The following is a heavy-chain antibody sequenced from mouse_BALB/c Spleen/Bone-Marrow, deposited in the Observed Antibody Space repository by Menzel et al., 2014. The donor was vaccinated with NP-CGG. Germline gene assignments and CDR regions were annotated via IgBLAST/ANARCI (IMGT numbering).Heavy chain of an antibody. V-gene: IGHV1-7*01. D-gene: IGHD2-1*01. CDR1: GYTFTSYW. J-gene: IGHJ4*01. CDR3: ARGNPLYAMDY. Sequence: VKVVESGAELAKPGASVKMSCKASGYTFTSYWMHWVKQRPGQGLEWIGYINPSTGYTDYNQKFSDKATLTADKSSSTAYMQLSSLTSKDSAVYYCARGNPLYAMDYWGQGTSVTVSS. CDR2: INPSTGYT.